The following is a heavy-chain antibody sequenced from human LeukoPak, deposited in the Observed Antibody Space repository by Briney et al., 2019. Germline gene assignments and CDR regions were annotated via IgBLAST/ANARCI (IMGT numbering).Heavy chain of an antibody. J-gene: IGHJ4*02. Sequence: GASVKVSCKASGYSFTTYYMHWVRQAPGQGLEWMGIINPTGGVTAYAQKFQGRVTMTRDTSTSTVYIALSSLRSEDTAVYYCARDSTGIAVAGNSPDFDYWGQGTLVTVSS. CDR2: INPTGGVT. V-gene: IGHV1-46*01. CDR3: ARDSTGIAVAGNSPDFDY. CDR1: GYSFTTYY. D-gene: IGHD6-19*01.